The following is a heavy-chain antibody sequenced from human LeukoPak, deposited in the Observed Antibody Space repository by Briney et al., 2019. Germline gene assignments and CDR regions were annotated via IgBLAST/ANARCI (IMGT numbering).Heavy chain of an antibody. D-gene: IGHD3-16*01. Sequence: PSETLSLTCTVSGGSISSYYWSWIRHPPGKGLEWIGYIYYSGSTNYNPSLKSRVTISVDTSKNQFSLKLSSVTAADTAVYYCARLVTTFDRTDAFDIWGQGTMVTVSS. CDR3: ARLVTTFDRTDAFDI. J-gene: IGHJ3*02. CDR2: IYYSGST. V-gene: IGHV4-59*01. CDR1: GGSISSYY.